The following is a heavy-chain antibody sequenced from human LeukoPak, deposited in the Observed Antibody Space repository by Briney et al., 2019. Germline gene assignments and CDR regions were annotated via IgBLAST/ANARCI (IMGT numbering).Heavy chain of an antibody. CDR2: INPNTGGT. CDR1: GFTLTGYY. CDR3: AREREQWLASYMDV. Sequence: ASVKISCKASGFTLTGYYMHWVRQAPGQGLEWMGRINPNTGGTDYAQKFQGRVTMTRDTSISTAYMELSRLRSDDTAVYYCAREREQWLASYMDVWGKGTTVTVSS. J-gene: IGHJ6*03. V-gene: IGHV1-2*06. D-gene: IGHD6-19*01.